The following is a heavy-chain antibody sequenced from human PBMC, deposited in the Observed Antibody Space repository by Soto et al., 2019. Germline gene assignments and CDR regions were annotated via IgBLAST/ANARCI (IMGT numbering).Heavy chain of an antibody. CDR3: ARNFAGSDY. CDR1: GFTFSIYA. D-gene: IGHD3-9*01. V-gene: IGHV3-23*01. CDR2: MSSSGFNT. Sequence: GGSLRLSCAASGFTFSIYAMSWVRQAPGKGLEWVSGMSSSGFNTYYADSVKGRFTISRDNTKSTLYLQMNSLRAEDTALYFCARNFAGSDYWGQGILVTVSS. J-gene: IGHJ4*02.